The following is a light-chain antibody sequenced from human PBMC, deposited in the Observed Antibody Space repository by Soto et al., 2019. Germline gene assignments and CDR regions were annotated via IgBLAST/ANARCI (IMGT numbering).Light chain of an antibody. V-gene: IGKV1-12*01. CDR1: QGISNY. Sequence: IHMTQSASAMSASVGDRVTIPCRASQGISNYLAWFQQKLGKAPKLLIYTASSLQSGVPSRFSGSGYGTDFNLTISSQQTEDFATYYCQQANSFPLTFGGGTKVDIK. J-gene: IGKJ4*01. CDR2: TAS. CDR3: QQANSFPLT.